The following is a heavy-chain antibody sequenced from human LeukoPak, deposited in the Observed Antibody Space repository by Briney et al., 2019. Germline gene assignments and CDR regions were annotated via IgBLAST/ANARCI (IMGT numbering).Heavy chain of an antibody. J-gene: IGHJ6*02. CDR3: ASVYKNGMDV. D-gene: IGHD5-24*01. CDR2: INPSGDTT. Sequence: VASVKVSCKASGYTLTSYYLHWVRQAPGQGLEWMAIINPSGDTTSHAQKFQGRVTMTRDTSASTVYMELSSLRSEDTAVYYCASVYKNGMDVWGQGTTVTVS. V-gene: IGHV1-46*01. CDR1: GYTLTSYY.